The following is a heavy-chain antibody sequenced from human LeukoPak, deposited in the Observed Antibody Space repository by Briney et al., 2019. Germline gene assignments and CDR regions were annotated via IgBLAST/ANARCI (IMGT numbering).Heavy chain of an antibody. D-gene: IGHD4-23*01. V-gene: IGHV3-30*18. CDR1: GFTFSSYA. CDR3: ANLLRWEPY. CDR2: ISYDGSNK. J-gene: IGHJ4*02. Sequence: GSLRLSCAASGFTFSSYAMSWVRQAPGKGLEWVAVISYDGSNKYYADSVKGRFTISRDNSKNTLYLQMNSLRAEDTAVYYCANLLRWEPYWGQGTLVTVSS.